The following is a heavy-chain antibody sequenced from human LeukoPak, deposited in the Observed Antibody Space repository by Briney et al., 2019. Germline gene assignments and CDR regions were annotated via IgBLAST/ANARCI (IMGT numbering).Heavy chain of an antibody. Sequence: GGSLRLSCAASGFTFSSYWRHWVRQAPGKGLVWVSRINSDGSSTSYSDSVKGRFTISRDNSNNTLYLQMNSLRAEDTAVYYCARDPYYYDSSGLDYWGQGTLVTVSS. CDR2: INSDGSST. V-gene: IGHV3-74*01. CDR1: GFTFSSYW. J-gene: IGHJ4*02. CDR3: ARDPYYYDSSGLDY. D-gene: IGHD3-22*01.